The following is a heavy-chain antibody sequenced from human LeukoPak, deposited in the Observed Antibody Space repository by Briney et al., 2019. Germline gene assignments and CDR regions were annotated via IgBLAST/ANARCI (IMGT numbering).Heavy chain of an antibody. CDR3: AKGLRYFDWSSGNWFDP. CDR1: GFTFSSYA. V-gene: IGHV3-23*01. Sequence: GGSLRLSCAASGFTFSSYAMSWVRQAPGKGLEWVSAISGSGGSTYYADSVKGRFTISRGNSKNTLYLQMNSLRAEDTAVYYCAKGLRYFDWSSGNWFDPWGQGTLVTVSS. CDR2: ISGSGGST. D-gene: IGHD3-9*01. J-gene: IGHJ5*02.